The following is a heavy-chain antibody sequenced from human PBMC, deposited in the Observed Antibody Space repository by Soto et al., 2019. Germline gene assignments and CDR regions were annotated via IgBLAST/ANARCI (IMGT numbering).Heavy chain of an antibody. CDR3: ARDHIGYDR. D-gene: IGHD5-12*01. Sequence: EVQLVESGGALVQPGGSLRLSCAASGFTFSSYAMHWVRQAPGKGLEYVSAISSNGGSTYYANSVKGRFTISRDNSKNTLYIQMGSLRAEDMAVYYCARDHIGYDRWGQGTLVTVSS. CDR2: ISSNGGST. CDR1: GFTFSSYA. J-gene: IGHJ4*02. V-gene: IGHV3-64*01.